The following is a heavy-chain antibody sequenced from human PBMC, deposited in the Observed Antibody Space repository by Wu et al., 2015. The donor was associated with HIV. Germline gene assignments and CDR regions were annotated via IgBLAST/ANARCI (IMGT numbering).Heavy chain of an antibody. V-gene: IGHV1-46*01. CDR3: ARVSGRWYDYFDY. CDR2: MNPSSEST. CDR1: GYDFTSFH. D-gene: IGHD6-13*01. Sequence: QVQLVQSGAEVRKPGTSLKVSCKASGYDFTSFHIHWVRQAPGQGLEWLGGMNPSSESTTYAQNLQGRVIMTADTSTSTVHMELSSLRYEDTAIYYCARVSGRWYDYFDYWGQGTLVTVSS. J-gene: IGHJ4*02.